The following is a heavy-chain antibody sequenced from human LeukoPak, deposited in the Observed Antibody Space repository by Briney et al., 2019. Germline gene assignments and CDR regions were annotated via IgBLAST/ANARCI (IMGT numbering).Heavy chain of an antibody. CDR2: IRYDGSNK. J-gene: IGHJ3*02. Sequence: GGSLRLSCAASGFISSNYGMHWVRQAPGKGLEWVAVIRYDGSNKDYPDSVKGRFTISRDNSKNTLYLLMNSQRVEDMAMYYCAREAMVRGVPDAFDIWGQGTVVTVSS. D-gene: IGHD3-10*01. CDR3: AREAMVRGVPDAFDI. CDR1: GFISSNYG. V-gene: IGHV3-33*01.